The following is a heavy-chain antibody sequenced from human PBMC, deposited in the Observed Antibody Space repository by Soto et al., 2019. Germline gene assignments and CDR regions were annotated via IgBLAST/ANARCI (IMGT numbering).Heavy chain of an antibody. J-gene: IGHJ4*02. Sequence: APVKVSCKVSGYTLTELSMHWVRQAPGKGLEWMGGFDPEDGETIYAQKFQGRVTMTEDTSTDTAYMELSSLRSEDTAVYYCATVGIAAHYFDYWGQGTLVTVSS. CDR3: ATVGIAAHYFDY. V-gene: IGHV1-24*01. CDR2: FDPEDGET. CDR1: GYTLTELS. D-gene: IGHD6-6*01.